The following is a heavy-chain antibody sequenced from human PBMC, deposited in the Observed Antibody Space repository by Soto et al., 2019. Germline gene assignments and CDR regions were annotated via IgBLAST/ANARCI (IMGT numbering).Heavy chain of an antibody. CDR1: GFTFSSYS. V-gene: IGHV3-21*01. CDR3: ASDLSGGDEIADY. D-gene: IGHD2-21*01. Sequence: SLRLSCAASGFTFSSYSMNWVRQAPGKGLEWVSSISSSSSYIYYADSVKGRFTISRDNAKNSLYLQMNSLRAEDTAVYYCASDLSGGDEIADYWGQGTPVTVSS. J-gene: IGHJ4*02. CDR2: ISSSSSYI.